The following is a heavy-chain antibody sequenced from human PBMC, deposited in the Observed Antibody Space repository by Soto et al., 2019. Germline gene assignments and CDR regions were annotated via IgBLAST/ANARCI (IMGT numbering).Heavy chain of an antibody. CDR3: ARLGSRGAEYFRL. Sequence: EVQLVQSGAEVKKPGESLKISCKGSGYSFTSYWIGWVRQMPGKGLEWMGIIYPGHSDPRYSPSFQGQVTISADQSISTAYLQWSSVQASDTAMYYGARLGSRGAEYFRLWGQGTLVTVS. CDR1: GYSFTSYW. D-gene: IGHD3-16*01. J-gene: IGHJ1*01. V-gene: IGHV5-51*01. CDR2: IYPGHSDP.